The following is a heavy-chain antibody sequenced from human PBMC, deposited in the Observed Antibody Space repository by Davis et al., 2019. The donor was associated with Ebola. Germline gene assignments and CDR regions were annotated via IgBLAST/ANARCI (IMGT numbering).Heavy chain of an antibody. Sequence: PSETLSLTCTVSGGSISTYHWTWIRQPPGKGLEWIGYVQNIGSTKYNPSLSGRLTISVDTSKNQFSLKVRSVTAADTAVYYCARGAARYSGYDFTYYYYGMDVWGQGTTVTVSS. D-gene: IGHD5-12*01. CDR3: ARGAARYSGYDFTYYYYGMDV. CDR1: GGSISTYH. CDR2: VQNIGST. J-gene: IGHJ6*02. V-gene: IGHV4-59*01.